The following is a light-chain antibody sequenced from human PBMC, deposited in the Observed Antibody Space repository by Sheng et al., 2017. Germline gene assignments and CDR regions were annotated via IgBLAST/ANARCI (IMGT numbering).Light chain of an antibody. V-gene: IGKV1-5*03. CDR3: QKYESSWT. J-gene: IGKJ1*01. Sequence: DIQMTQSPSTLSASVGDRVTITCRASQSISIWLAWYQQKPGKAPKLLIYKASSLESGVPSRFSGSGSGTEFTLTISSLQPDDIATYYCQKYESSWTFCQGTKVEIK. CDR2: KAS. CDR1: QSISIW.